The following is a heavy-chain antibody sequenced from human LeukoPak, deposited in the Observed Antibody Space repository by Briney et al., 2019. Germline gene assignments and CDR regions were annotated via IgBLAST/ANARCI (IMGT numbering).Heavy chain of an antibody. CDR1: GGSISSGSYY. V-gene: IGHV4-61*02. CDR2: VSVSGSF. CDR3: AREDFWSRSYYYMDV. Sequence: SQTLSLTCTVSGGSISSGSYYWTWIRQPAGKGLEWIGRVSVSGSFNYYPSLKSRVSMSVDTSKNQFSQRLSSVTAADTAVYYCAREDFWSRSYYYMDVWGRGTTVTVSS. D-gene: IGHD3-3*01. J-gene: IGHJ6*03.